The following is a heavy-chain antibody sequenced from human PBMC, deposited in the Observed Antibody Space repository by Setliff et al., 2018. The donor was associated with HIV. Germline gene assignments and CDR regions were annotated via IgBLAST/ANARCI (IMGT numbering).Heavy chain of an antibody. CDR2: IYGGGRT. Sequence: GGSLRLSCAVPEFNVSYSYMTWVRQAPGKGLEWVAVIYGGGRTYYADSVKGRFTISRDNSKNTLYLQMNSLKVEDTANYYCVRAGPSVAVAAPRWLDPWGQGTLVTVSS. CDR3: VRAGPSVAVAAPRWLDP. V-gene: IGHV3-53*01. D-gene: IGHD6-19*01. J-gene: IGHJ5*02. CDR1: EFNVSYSY.